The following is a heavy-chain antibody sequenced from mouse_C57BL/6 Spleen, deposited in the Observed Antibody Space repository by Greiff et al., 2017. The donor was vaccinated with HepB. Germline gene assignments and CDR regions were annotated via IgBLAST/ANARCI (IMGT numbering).Heavy chain of an antibody. Sequence: EVKLVESGGDLVKPGGSLKLSCAASGFTFSSYGMSWVRQTPDKRLEWVATISSGGSYTYYPDSVKGQFTISRDNAKNTLYLQMSSLKSEDTAMYYCARHSDYYGSPWFAYWGQGTLVTVSA. D-gene: IGHD1-1*01. CDR1: GFTFSSYG. CDR3: ARHSDYYGSPWFAY. V-gene: IGHV5-6*01. CDR2: ISSGGSYT. J-gene: IGHJ3*01.